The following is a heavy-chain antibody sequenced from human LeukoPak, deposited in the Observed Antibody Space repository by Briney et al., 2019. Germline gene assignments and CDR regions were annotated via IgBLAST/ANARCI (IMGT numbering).Heavy chain of an antibody. CDR1: GYTFTGYY. D-gene: IGHD3-10*01. CDR2: INPNSGGT. Sequence: ASVKVSCKASGYTFTGYYMHWVRQAPGQGLGWMGWINPNSGGTNYAQKFQGRVTMTRDTSISTAYMELSRLRSDDTAVYYCARDFYGSGSYYNDAFDIWGQGTMVTVSS. J-gene: IGHJ3*02. V-gene: IGHV1-2*02. CDR3: ARDFYGSGSYYNDAFDI.